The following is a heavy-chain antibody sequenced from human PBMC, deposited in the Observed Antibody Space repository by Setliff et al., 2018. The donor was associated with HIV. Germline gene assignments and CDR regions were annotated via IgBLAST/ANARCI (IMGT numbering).Heavy chain of an antibody. CDR2: IYPGDSDT. J-gene: IGHJ4*02. D-gene: IGHD3-9*01. CDR1: GYGFSNYW. Sequence: GESLKISCQGSGYGFSNYWLAWVRQTPGKGLEWMGIIYPGDSDTRYSPSFQGQVTFSADKSINTAYLQWGSLKASDTGIYFCARQTSRYITLSPPDYWGQGTLVTVS. CDR3: ARQTSRYITLSPPDY. V-gene: IGHV5-51*01.